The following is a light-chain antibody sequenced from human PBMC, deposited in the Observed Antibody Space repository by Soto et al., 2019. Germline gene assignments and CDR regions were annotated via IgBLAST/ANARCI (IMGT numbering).Light chain of an antibody. CDR2: EGN. CDR1: SSDVGSYNL. J-gene: IGLJ2*01. CDR3: CSYAGGNTFVI. V-gene: IGLV2-23*03. Sequence: QSALTQPASVSGSPGQSITISCTRTSSDVGSYNLVSWYQHHPGKAPKLMIFEGNKRPSGISNRFSGSKSGNTASLTISGLQPGDEADYYCCSYAGGNTFVIFGGGTKLTVL.